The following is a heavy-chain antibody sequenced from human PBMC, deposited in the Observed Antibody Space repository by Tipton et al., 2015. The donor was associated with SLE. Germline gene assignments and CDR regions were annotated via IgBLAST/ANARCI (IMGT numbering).Heavy chain of an antibody. D-gene: IGHD3-10*01. J-gene: IGHJ6*02. CDR1: GGSISSTAYY. CDR2: IYYSGST. V-gene: IGHV4-39*07. CDR3: AREGGYAGSGSYGTV. Sequence: TLSLTCTVSGGSISSTAYYWGWIRQPPGKGLEWIGTIYYSGSTYSNPSLKSRVTISVDTSKNQLSLKLNSVTAADTAVYFCAREGGYAGSGSYGTVWGQGTTVTVSS.